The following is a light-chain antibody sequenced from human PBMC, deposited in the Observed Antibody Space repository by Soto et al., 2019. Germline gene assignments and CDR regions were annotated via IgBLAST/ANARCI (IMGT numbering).Light chain of an antibody. CDR2: GAS. V-gene: IGKV3-15*01. CDR3: QQYNNWPKT. CDR1: QSVSSD. Sequence: EIVMTQSPATLSVSPGERATRSCRASQSVSSDLAWYQQKPGQAPRLLIYGASTRATGIRARFSGSGSGTEFTLTISSLQSEDFAVYYCQQYNNWPKTFGQGTKVEIK. J-gene: IGKJ1*01.